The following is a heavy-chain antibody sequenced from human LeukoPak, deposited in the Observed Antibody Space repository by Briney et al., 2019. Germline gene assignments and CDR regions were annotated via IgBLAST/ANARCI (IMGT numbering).Heavy chain of an antibody. J-gene: IGHJ4*02. CDR3: AKDGAFDRYCSGGSCYIDF. CDR1: GLTFNYYW. V-gene: IGHV3-7*03. D-gene: IGHD2-15*01. CDR2: ILQDGSEN. Sequence: GGSLRLSCAASGLTFNYYWATWARQAPRKGREWGAYILQDGSENYCVDSVKGRFLISRDNAENSLCLQMNSLRAEDTAVYYCAKDGAFDRYCSGGSCYIDFWGQGTLVTVSS.